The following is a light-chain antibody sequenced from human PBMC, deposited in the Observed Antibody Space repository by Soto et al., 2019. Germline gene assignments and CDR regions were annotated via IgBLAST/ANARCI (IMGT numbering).Light chain of an antibody. CDR3: QQFNSYSVS. V-gene: IGKV1-9*01. CDR1: QGISSY. Sequence: DLRLTPSPSFLSASVGDRVTITCRASQGISSYLAWYQQKSGKAPKLLIYAASTLQSEVPLRFSGSRSGTEFTHTISCLQPKDFATYYAQQFNSYSVSFGPGTKVDIK. J-gene: IGKJ3*01. CDR2: AAS.